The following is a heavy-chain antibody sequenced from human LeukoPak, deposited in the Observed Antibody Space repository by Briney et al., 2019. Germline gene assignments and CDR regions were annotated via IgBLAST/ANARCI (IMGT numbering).Heavy chain of an antibody. Sequence: SETLSLTCTVSGGSISSSSYYWGWIRQPPGKGLEWIGSIYYSGSTYYNPSLKSRVTISVDTSKNQFSLKLSSVTAADTAVYYCASDGTGAGYHYDSSGYSSWGQGTLVTVSS. CDR1: GGSISSSSYY. D-gene: IGHD3-22*01. V-gene: IGHV4-39*01. CDR3: ASDGTGAGYHYDSSGYSS. J-gene: IGHJ5*02. CDR2: IYYSGST.